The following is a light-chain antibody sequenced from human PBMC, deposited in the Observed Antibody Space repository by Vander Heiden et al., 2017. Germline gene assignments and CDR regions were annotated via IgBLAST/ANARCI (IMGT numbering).Light chain of an antibody. J-gene: IGKJ5*01. V-gene: IGKV3-20*01. CDR3: QQYGSS. CDR2: GAS. CDR1: QSVSSSY. Sequence: EIVLTQSPGTLSLSPGERATLSCRASQSVSSSYLAWYQQKPGQAPRLLIYGASSRATGIPDRFSGSGSGTDFTLTISRLEPEDFAVYYWQQYGSSFGQGTRXEIK.